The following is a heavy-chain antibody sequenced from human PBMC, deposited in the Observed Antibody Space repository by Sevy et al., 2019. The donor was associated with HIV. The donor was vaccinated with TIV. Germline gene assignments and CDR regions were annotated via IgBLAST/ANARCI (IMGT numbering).Heavy chain of an antibody. J-gene: IGHJ6*02. CDR2: ISSSSSTI. V-gene: IGHV3-48*02. CDR3: ARDPSISGWFGECYGMDV. D-gene: IGHD3-10*01. Sequence: GGSLRLSCAASGFTFSSYSMNWVRQAPGKGLEWVSYISSSSSTIYYADSVKGRFTISRDNAKNSLYLQMNSLRDEDTAVDYCARDPSISGWFGECYGMDVWGQGTTVTVSS. CDR1: GFTFSSYS.